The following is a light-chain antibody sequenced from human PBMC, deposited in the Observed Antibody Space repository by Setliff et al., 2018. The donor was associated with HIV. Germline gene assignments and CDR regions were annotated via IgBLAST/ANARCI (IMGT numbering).Light chain of an antibody. CDR3: QQYFSTPLT. Sequence: DIVMTQSPDSLAVSLGERATINCKSSQSVLYSSNNKNQLAWYQQKPGQPLKLLIYWASTRESGVPDRFSGSGSGTDFTLTISSLQAEDVAVYYCQQYFSTPLTFGGGTKVDIK. J-gene: IGKJ4*01. CDR2: WAS. V-gene: IGKV4-1*01. CDR1: QSVLYSSNNKNQ.